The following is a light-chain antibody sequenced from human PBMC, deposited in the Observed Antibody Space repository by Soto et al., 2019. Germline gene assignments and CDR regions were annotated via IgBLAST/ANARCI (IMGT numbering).Light chain of an antibody. Sequence: DVQMTQSPSTLSAFVGDRVTITCRASQSITIWLAWYQQKPGKAPKLLIRQASDLESGVPSRFSGRGSGTDFTLTISSLQPDDLATYYCQQYDHYPVTFGQGTKVEIK. CDR3: QQYDHYPVT. CDR1: QSITIW. CDR2: QAS. J-gene: IGKJ2*01. V-gene: IGKV1-5*03.